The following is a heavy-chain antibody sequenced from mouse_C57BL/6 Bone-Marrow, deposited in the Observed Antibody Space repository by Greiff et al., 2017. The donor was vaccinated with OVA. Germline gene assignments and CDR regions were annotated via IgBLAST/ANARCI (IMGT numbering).Heavy chain of an antibody. Sequence: EVQGVESGGDLVKPGGSLKLSCAASGFTFSSYGMSWVRQTPDKRLEWVATISSGGSYTYYPDSVKGRFTISRDNAKNTLYLQMSSLKSEDTAMYYCARPTPAWFAYWGQGTLVTVSA. D-gene: IGHD4-1*02. CDR3: ARPTPAWFAY. V-gene: IGHV5-6*01. CDR1: GFTFSSYG. CDR2: ISSGGSYT. J-gene: IGHJ3*01.